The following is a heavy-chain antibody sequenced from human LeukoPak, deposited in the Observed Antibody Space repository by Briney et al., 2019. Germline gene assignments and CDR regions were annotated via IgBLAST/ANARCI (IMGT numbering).Heavy chain of an antibody. J-gene: IGHJ4*02. Sequence: GGSLRLSCAASGFTFSSYAMSWVRQAPGKGLEWVSAISGSGGSTYYADSVKGRFTMSRDNSRDTLYLQMNSLRAEDTAVYYCAKGYYDYVWGSYYFDYWGQGTLVTVSS. CDR3: AKGYYDYVWGSYYFDY. V-gene: IGHV3-23*01. D-gene: IGHD3-16*01. CDR2: ISGSGGST. CDR1: GFTFSSYA.